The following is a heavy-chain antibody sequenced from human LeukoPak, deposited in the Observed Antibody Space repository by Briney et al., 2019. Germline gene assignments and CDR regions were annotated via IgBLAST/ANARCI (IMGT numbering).Heavy chain of an antibody. CDR2: IKQDGSEK. D-gene: IGHD2-8*01. CDR1: GFTFSSYA. J-gene: IGHJ6*03. V-gene: IGHV3-7*01. Sequence: PGGSLRLSCAASGFTFSSYAMSWVRQAPGKGLEWVANIKQDGSEKYYVDSVKGRFTISRDNAKNSLYLQMNSLRAEDTAVYCCARGVLMVYADYYYYMDVWGKGTTVTVSS. CDR3: ARGVLMVYADYYYYMDV.